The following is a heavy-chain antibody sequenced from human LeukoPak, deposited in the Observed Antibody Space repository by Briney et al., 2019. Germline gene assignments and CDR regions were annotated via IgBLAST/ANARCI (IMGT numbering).Heavy chain of an antibody. Sequence: PSETLSLTCTVSGDSISHSDYYWSWVRQPPGQGLEWIGYIFYTGATQYNPSHQSRVIMSLDTSKNLFSLNLRSVTAADTAVYYCATRSGADAFDIWGQGAMVTVSS. J-gene: IGHJ3*02. CDR2: IFYTGAT. CDR3: ATRSGADAFDI. D-gene: IGHD4-17*01. CDR1: GDSISHSDYY. V-gene: IGHV4-30-4*01.